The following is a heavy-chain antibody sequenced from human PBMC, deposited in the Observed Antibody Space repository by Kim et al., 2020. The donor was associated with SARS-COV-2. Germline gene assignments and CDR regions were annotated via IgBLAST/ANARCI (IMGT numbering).Heavy chain of an antibody. CDR2: VNAGNGNT. Sequence: ASVKVSCKASGYTFTSFPIHWVRQAPGQRLEWMGRVNAGNGNTKYSQNFQGRVTITGDTSANTAYMELSSLTSEDTAVYYCARDWAPYYDLLRGPWDAFDNWGQGTVVIASS. V-gene: IGHV1-3*01. CDR3: ARDWAPYYDLLRGPWDAFDN. D-gene: IGHD3-3*01. CDR1: GYTFTSFP. J-gene: IGHJ3*02.